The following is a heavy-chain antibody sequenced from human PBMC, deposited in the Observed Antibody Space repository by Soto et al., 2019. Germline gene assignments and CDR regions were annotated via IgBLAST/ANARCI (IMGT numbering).Heavy chain of an antibody. J-gene: IGHJ4*02. V-gene: IGHV4-34*01. Sequence: PSETLSLTCAVYGGSFSGYYWSWIRQPPGKGLEWIGEINHSGSTNYNPSLKSRVTISVDTSKNQFSLKLSSVTAADTALYFCARFLSYYYGSGSYYTFDYWGQGTLVTVSS. CDR3: ARFLSYYYGSGSYYTFDY. CDR1: GGSFSGYY. CDR2: INHSGST. D-gene: IGHD3-10*01.